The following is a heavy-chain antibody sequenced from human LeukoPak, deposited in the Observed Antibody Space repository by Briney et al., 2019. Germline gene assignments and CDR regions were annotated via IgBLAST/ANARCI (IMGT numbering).Heavy chain of an antibody. Sequence: ESGPTLVNPTQTLTLTCTFSGFSLSTSGVGVGWIRQPPGKALEWLALIYWNDDKRYSPSLKSRLTITKDTSKNQVVLTMTNMDPVDTATYYCAHRRSPYYYDGSGYHRGFDYWGQGTLVTVSS. CDR2: IYWNDDK. CDR3: AHRRSPYYYDGSGYHRGFDY. D-gene: IGHD3-22*01. V-gene: IGHV2-5*01. J-gene: IGHJ4*02. CDR1: GFSLSTSGVG.